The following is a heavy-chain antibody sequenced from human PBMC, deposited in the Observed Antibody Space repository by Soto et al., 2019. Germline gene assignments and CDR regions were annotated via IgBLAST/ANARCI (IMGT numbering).Heavy chain of an antibody. CDR1: EGTFSSYA. V-gene: IGHV1-69*01. D-gene: IGHD3-10*01. CDR3: ARRTQPRAGNWYFDL. CDR2: IIPIFGTA. J-gene: IGHJ2*01. Sequence: QVQLVQSGAEVKKPGSSVKVSCKASEGTFSSYAISWVRQAPGQGLEWMGGIIPIFGTANYAQKFQGRVTITADESTSTAYMELSSLRSEDTAVYYCARRTQPRAGNWYFDLWGRGTLVTVSS.